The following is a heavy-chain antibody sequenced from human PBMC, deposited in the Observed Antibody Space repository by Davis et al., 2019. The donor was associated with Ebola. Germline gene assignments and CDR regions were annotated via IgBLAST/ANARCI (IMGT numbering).Heavy chain of an antibody. Sequence: MPSETLSLTCTVSGGSINNYYWSWIRQPPGKGLEWIGYIYYSGSTNYNPSLKSRVTISIDTSKNQFPLKLSSVTAADTAVYYCARGNYGDYIVLYYYNMDVWGQGTAVTVSS. CDR1: GGSINNYY. J-gene: IGHJ6*02. D-gene: IGHD4-17*01. CDR3: ARGNYGDYIVLYYYNMDV. V-gene: IGHV4-59*01. CDR2: IYYSGST.